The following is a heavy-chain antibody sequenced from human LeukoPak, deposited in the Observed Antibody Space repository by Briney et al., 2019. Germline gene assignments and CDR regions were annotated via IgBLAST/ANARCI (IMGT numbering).Heavy chain of an antibody. V-gene: IGHV4-30-2*02. J-gene: IGHJ6*03. CDR3: ARMTTKNYYYMDV. CDR1: GGSISSGGYS. CDR2: TYHSGST. D-gene: IGHD5-24*01. Sequence: NTSQTLSLTCAVSGGSISSGGYSWSWIRQPPGKGLEWIGYTYHSGSTYYNPSLKSRVTISVDRSKNQFSLKLSSVTAADTAVYYCARMTTKNYYYMDVWGKGTTVTVSS.